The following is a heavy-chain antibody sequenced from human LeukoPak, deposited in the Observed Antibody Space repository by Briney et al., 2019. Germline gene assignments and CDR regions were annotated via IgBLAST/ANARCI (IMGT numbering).Heavy chain of an antibody. Sequence: GGSLRLSCAASGFTFSSYWMSWVRQAPGKGLEWVASITQDRSEKYVDSVKGRFTISRDNAKNSLYLQMNSLSVEDTAVYYCARAYYDFWSGYYYYYYYGMDVWGQGTTVTVSS. V-gene: IGHV3-7*04. CDR1: GFTFSSYW. J-gene: IGHJ6*02. CDR2: ITQDRSEK. D-gene: IGHD3-3*01. CDR3: ARAYYDFWSGYYYYYYYGMDV.